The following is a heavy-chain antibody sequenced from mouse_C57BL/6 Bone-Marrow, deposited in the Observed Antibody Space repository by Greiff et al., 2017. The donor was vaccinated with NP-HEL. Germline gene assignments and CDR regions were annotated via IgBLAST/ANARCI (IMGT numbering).Heavy chain of an antibody. CDR3: ARTARMDY. V-gene: IGHV5-17*01. CDR1: GFTFSDYG. CDR2: ISSGSSTI. D-gene: IGHD1-2*01. J-gene: IGHJ4*01. Sequence: VQLKESGGGLVKPGGSLKLSCAASGFTFSDYGMHWVRQAPEKGLEWVAYISSGSSTIYYADTVKGRFTISRDNAKNTLFLQMTSLRSEDTAMYYCARTARMDYWGQGTSVTVSS.